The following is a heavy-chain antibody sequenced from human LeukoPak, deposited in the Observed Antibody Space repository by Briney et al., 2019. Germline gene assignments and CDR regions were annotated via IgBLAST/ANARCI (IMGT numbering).Heavy chain of an antibody. Sequence: PSGTLSLTCAVSGGSISSSNWWSWIRQPPGKGLEWIGEIYHSGSTNYNPSLKSRVTISVDTSKNHFSLKLTSVTAADTAVYYCARLYGNFQNYYDYWGQGTLVTVSS. CDR1: GGSISSSNW. D-gene: IGHD4-23*01. CDR3: ARLYGNFQNYYDY. V-gene: IGHV4-4*02. CDR2: IYHSGST. J-gene: IGHJ4*02.